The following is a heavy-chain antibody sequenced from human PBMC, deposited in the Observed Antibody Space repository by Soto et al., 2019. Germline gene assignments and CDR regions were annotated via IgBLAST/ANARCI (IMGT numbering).Heavy chain of an antibody. D-gene: IGHD2-8*01. Sequence: EVQLQESGGGLVQPGGSLRLSCEASGFSFSTFAMAWVRQAPGKALEWVAHISGAGGFTTSADSMKGRVTVTRDNSRNTLWLQMNSLRAEDTALYYCAKATAFNVAYYDFWGQGTLVTVSS. J-gene: IGHJ4*02. CDR1: GFSFSTFA. CDR2: ISGAGGFT. V-gene: IGHV3-23*01. CDR3: AKATAFNVAYYDF.